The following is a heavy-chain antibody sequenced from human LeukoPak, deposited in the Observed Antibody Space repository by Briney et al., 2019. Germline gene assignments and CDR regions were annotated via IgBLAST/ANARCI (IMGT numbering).Heavy chain of an antibody. V-gene: IGHV4-39*01. CDR2: THYSGTT. CDR1: GGSISNRHY. D-gene: IGHD4-17*01. Sequence: SETLSLTCSVSGGSISNRHYWGWIRQPPGKGLEWIASTHYSGTTYYNPSLKSRVTMSVDTSKNQFSLKLTSVTAADTAIYYCARRTVTNAGNYFDPWGQGTLVTVSP. CDR3: ARRTVTNAGNYFDP. J-gene: IGHJ5*02.